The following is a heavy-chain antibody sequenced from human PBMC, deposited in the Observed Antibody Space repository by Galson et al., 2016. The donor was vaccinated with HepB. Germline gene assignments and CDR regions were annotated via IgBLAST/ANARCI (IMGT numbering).Heavy chain of an antibody. Sequence: SLRLSCAASGFPFSTYGMSWVRQAPGKGLEWVSGIRGSGGRIYSADSVTGRFTISRDNSKTTLYLQMKSPGGDDTAVYYCAKLRYFGWLADGSVPDVWGQGTTVIVSS. D-gene: IGHD3-9*01. J-gene: IGHJ6*02. CDR3: AKLRYFGWLADGSVPDV. CDR1: GFPFSTYG. CDR2: IRGSGGRI. V-gene: IGHV3-23*01.